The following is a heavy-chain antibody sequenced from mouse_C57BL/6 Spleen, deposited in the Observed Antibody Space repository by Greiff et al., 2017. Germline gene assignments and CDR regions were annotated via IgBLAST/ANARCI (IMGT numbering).Heavy chain of an antibody. V-gene: IGHV1-64*01. D-gene: IGHD2-10*01. CDR3: ARSYLPPYYAMDY. CDR2: IHPNSGST. J-gene: IGHJ4*01. Sequence: QVQLQQPGAELVKPGASVKLSCKASGYTFTSYWMHWVKQRPGQGLEWIGMIHPNSGSTNYNEKFKSKATLTVDKSSSTAYMQLSSLTSEDSAVYYWARSYLPPYYAMDYWGQGTSVTVSS. CDR1: GYTFTSYW.